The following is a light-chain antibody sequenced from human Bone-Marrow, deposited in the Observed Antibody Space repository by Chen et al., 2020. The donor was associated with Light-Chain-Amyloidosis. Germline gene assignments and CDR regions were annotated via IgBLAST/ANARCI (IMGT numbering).Light chain of an antibody. V-gene: IGLV3-21*03. Sequence: VGTQLPSVSVAPGTTASITCEGSYIGNKNVNWYQQTPGQAPVLVVYDDVAWPSGITERFSGSNAGNTADLTITRVDDGDDAAYYCQVWSIRSDHDLVFGAVTKLTV. CDR2: DDV. CDR3: QVWSIRSDHDLV. J-gene: IGLJ2*01. CDR1: YIGNKN.